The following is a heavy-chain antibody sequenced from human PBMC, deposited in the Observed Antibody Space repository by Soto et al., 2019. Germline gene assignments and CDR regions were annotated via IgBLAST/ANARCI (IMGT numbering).Heavy chain of an antibody. V-gene: IGHV4-34*01. D-gene: IGHD1-7*01. CDR2: INHSGST. CDR3: ARGRPRNSPYYGMDV. CDR1: GGSFSGYY. J-gene: IGHJ6*02. Sequence: PSETLSLTCAVYGGSFSGYYWSWIRQPPGKGLEWIGEINHSGSTNYIPSLKSRVTISVDTSKNQFSLKLSSVTAADTAVYYCARGRPRNSPYYGMDVWGQGTTVTVSS.